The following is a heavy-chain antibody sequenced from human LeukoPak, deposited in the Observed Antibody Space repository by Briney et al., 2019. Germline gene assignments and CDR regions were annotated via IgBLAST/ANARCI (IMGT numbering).Heavy chain of an antibody. J-gene: IGHJ5*01. CDR2: INQDGTEK. Sequence: PGGSLRLSCAASGFTFSGFWMNWVRQAPGKGLEWVANINQDGTEKYFVDSVKGRFTISRDNAKRSVYLQMNSLRAEDTAVYYCAKEGAFPIITYDSWGQGTLDTVSS. D-gene: IGHD3-10*01. V-gene: IGHV3-7*01. CDR3: AKEGAFPIITYDS. CDR1: GFTFSGFW.